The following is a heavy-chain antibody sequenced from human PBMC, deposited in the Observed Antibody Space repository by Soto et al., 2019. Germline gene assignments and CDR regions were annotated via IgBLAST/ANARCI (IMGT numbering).Heavy chain of an antibody. V-gene: IGHV4-34*01. J-gene: IGHJ3*02. CDR2: INHSGST. CDR1: GGSFSGYY. Sequence: SETLSLTCAVYGGSFSGYYWSWIRQPPGKGLEWIGEINHSGSTNYNPSLKSRVTISVDTSKNQFSLKLSSVTAADTAVYYCARHVFGFGERMAFDIWGQGTMVTVSS. CDR3: ARHVFGFGERMAFDI. D-gene: IGHD3-10*01.